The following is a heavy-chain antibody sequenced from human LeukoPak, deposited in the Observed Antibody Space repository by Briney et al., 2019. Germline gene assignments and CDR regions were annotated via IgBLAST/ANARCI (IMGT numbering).Heavy chain of an antibody. D-gene: IGHD3-10*01. CDR2: INHSGST. J-gene: IGHJ4*02. CDR3: ARRVAIRGVIRWDY. V-gene: IGHV4-34*01. Sequence: ASETLSLTCAVYGGSFSGYYWSWIRQPPGKGLEWIGEINHSGSTNYNPSLKSRVTISVDTSKNQFSLKLSSVTAADTAVYYCARRVAIRGVIRWDYWGQGTLVTVPS. CDR1: GGSFSGYY.